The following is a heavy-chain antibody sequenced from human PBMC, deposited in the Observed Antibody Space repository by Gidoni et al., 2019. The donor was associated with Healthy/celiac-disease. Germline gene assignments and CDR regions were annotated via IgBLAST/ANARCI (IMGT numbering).Heavy chain of an antibody. D-gene: IGHD6-6*01. CDR2: IYQSGST. V-gene: IGHV4-4*02. J-gene: IGHJ4*02. CDR1: GGSIRSSNW. CDR3: ARKAARPFYFDY. Sequence: QVQLQESGPGLVKPSGTLSLTCAVSGGSIRSSNWWRWVRQHPGKGLEWIGEIYQSGSTNYNQSLKRRGTISVDKSKNQFSLKLSSVTAADTAVYYCARKAARPFYFDYWGQGTLVTVSS.